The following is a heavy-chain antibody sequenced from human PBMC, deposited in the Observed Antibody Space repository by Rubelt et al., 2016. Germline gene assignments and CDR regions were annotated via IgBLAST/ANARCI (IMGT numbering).Heavy chain of an antibody. CDR2: IKQDGSEK. CDR3: ARDNYDYVGGSDRGGMDV. D-gene: IGHD3-16*02. Sequence: EVQLVESGGGLVQPGGSLRLSCAASGFTFSSYWMSWVRQAPGKGLEWVANIKQDGSEKYYVDSVKGRFTISRDNAKNSLYLQMNSLRAEDTAGYYCARDNYDYVGGSDRGGMDVWGQVTTVTVSS. J-gene: IGHJ6*02. V-gene: IGHV3-7*04. CDR1: GFTFSSYW.